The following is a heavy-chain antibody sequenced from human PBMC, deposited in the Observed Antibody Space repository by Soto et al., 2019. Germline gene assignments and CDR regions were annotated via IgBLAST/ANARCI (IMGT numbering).Heavy chain of an antibody. D-gene: IGHD3-3*01. Sequence: EMQLLESGGALVPPGGSLRLSCLASGFTSTNYAMNWVRQAPGKGLEWVASSGSGGSTKYRDSGKGRFTISRDTSENTIYLQMDSLRAEDTAVYFCAKVPLEWTDSFYYYLDVWGRGTPVTVSS. J-gene: IGHJ6*03. CDR2: SGSGGST. CDR3: AKVPLEWTDSFYYYLDV. V-gene: IGHV3-23*01. CDR1: GFTSTNYA.